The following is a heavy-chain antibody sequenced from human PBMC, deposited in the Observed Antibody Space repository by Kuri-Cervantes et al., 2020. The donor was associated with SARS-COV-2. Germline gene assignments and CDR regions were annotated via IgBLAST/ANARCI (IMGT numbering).Heavy chain of an antibody. Sequence: SETLSLTCTVSGASISNGSYYWSWIRQPAGKGLEWIGRFYTTERINYNPSLKSRVTISVDTSKNQFSLRLTSVTAADTAVYYCERDVVHTYGWRAFDYWGQGSLVTVSS. V-gene: IGHV4-61*02. CDR3: ERDVVHTYGWRAFDY. CDR2: FYTTERI. D-gene: IGHD5-18*01. CDR1: GASISNGSYY. J-gene: IGHJ4*02.